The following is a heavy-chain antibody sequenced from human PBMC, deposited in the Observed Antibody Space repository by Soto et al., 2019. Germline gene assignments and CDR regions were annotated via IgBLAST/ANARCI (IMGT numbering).Heavy chain of an antibody. D-gene: IGHD5-12*01. J-gene: IGHJ6*03. V-gene: IGHV3-23*01. CDR2: ISGSGGTT. CDR1: GFTFSSYT. Sequence: GGSLRLSCAASGFTFSSYTMSWVRQAPGKGLEWVSGISGSGGTTYYADSVKGRFTISRGNSKNTLYLQVNSLRAEDTAVYYCAKGYSNSYYYYYLDVWGKGTTVTVSS. CDR3: AKGYSNSYYYYYLDV.